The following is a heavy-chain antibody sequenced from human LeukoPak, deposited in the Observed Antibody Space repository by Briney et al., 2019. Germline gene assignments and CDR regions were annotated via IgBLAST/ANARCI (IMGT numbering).Heavy chain of an antibody. V-gene: IGHV3-66*01. Sequence: GGSLRLSCAASGFTVSSNYMSWVRQAPGKGLEWVSVIYSGGSTYYADSVKGRFTISRDNSKNTLYLQMNSLRAEDTAVYYCAREPYYYDSSGYYVGAFDIWGQGTMVTVSP. J-gene: IGHJ3*02. CDR2: IYSGGST. CDR3: AREPYYYDSSGYYVGAFDI. D-gene: IGHD3-22*01. CDR1: GFTVSSNY.